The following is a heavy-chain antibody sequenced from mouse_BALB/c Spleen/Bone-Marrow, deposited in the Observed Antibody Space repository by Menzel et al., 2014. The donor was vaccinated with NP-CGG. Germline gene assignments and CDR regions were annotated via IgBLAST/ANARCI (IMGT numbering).Heavy chain of an antibody. J-gene: IGHJ3*01. CDR3: XXXXXDXXAWFAY. CDR2: ISTYYGDA. CDR1: GYTFTDYA. V-gene: IGHV1S137*01. Sequence: VQLQQSGAELVRPGVSVKISCKGSGYTFTDYAMHWVKQSHAKSLEWIGVISTYYGDASYNQKFMGKATMTVDKSSSTAYMELARLTSEDSAIYXXXXXXXDXXAWFAYWGQGTLVTVSA.